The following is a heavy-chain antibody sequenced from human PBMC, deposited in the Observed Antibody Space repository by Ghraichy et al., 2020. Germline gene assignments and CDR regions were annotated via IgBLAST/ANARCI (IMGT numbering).Heavy chain of an antibody. D-gene: IGHD5-18*01. Sequence: SETLSLTCAVYGGSFSGYYWSWIRQPPGKGLEWIGEINHSGSTNYNPSLKSRVTISVDTSKNQFSLKLSSVTAADTAVYYCARGRGYSYGYVYFDYWGQGTLVTVSS. CDR3: ARGRGYSYGYVYFDY. V-gene: IGHV4-34*01. J-gene: IGHJ4*02. CDR1: GGSFSGYY. CDR2: INHSGST.